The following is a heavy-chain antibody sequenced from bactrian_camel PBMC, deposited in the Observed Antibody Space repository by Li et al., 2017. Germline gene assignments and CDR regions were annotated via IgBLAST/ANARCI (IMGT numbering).Heavy chain of an antibody. CDR1: GYIPRPYC. CDR3: AASTRACGSIQALGVSTLDVSIWYVY. J-gene: IGHJ4*01. CDR2: ASIGGSTT. D-gene: IGHD3*01. Sequence: DVQLVESGGGSVQAGESLSLSCAASGYIPRPYCMGWFRQAPGKEREGVAAASIGGSTTSITDSVKGRFTVSQDNAKNTLYLQMDSLKPEDAGVYYCAASTRACGSIQALGVSTLDVSIWYVYWGQGTQVTVS. V-gene: IGHV3S42*01.